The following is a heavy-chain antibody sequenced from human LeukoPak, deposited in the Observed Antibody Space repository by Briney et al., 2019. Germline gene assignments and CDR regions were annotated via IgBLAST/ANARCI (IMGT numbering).Heavy chain of an antibody. CDR2: IVVGSGNT. CDR1: GFTFTSSA. CDR3: AAARYNWNLNFDY. V-gene: IGHV1-58*02. J-gene: IGHJ4*02. Sequence: GASVKVSCKASGFTFTSSAMQWVRQARGQRLEWIGWIVVGSGNTNYAQKFQERVTITRDMSTSTAYMELSSLRSEGTAVYYCAAARYNWNLNFDYWGQGTLVTVSS. D-gene: IGHD1-1*01.